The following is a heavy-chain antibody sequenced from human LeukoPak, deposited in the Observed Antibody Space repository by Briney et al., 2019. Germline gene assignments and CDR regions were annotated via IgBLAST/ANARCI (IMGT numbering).Heavy chain of an antibody. CDR3: VRDPSYGSSWYYYMDV. V-gene: IGHV3-48*04. D-gene: IGHD6-13*01. CDR2: ISSSSFKI. Sequence: GGSLRLSCAASEFTFVRYAMNWVRQAPGKGLEWVSYISSSSFKIGYTDSVKGRFTISRDNSKNSLYLQMDSLRVEDTAVYYCVRDPSYGSSWYYYMDVWGKGTTVTVSS. J-gene: IGHJ6*03. CDR1: EFTFVRYA.